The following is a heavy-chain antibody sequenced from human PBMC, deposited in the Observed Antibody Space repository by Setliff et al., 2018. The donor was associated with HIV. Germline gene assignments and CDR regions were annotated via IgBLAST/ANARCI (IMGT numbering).Heavy chain of an antibody. CDR2: IYPGDSDT. J-gene: IGHJ3*02. CDR1: GYSFTSYW. Sequence: PGESLKISCKGSGYSFTSYWIGWVRQMPGKGLEWMGIIYPGDSDTRYNSSFQGQVTISADKSISTAYLQWSSLKASDTAMHYCARSSGSYWMNAFDIWGHGTMVTVSS. V-gene: IGHV5-51*01. D-gene: IGHD1-26*01. CDR3: ARSSGSYWMNAFDI.